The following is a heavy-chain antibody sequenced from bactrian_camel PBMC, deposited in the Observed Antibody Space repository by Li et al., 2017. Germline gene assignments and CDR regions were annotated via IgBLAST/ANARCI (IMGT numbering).Heavy chain of an antibody. CDR1: GSITSRNR. D-gene: IGHD2*01. V-gene: IGHV3S53*01. CDR2: MGSDGRT. Sequence: HVQLVESGGGSVEAGGSLRLSCAVSGSITSRNRMGWFRQFSQTRCEGVAAMGSDGRTSYADSVKGRFTISRDNAKNNLYLQMNNLKPDYTAMYHCAADGLSGSSYDEVPYFAYSGQGTQVTVS. CDR3: AADGLSGSSYDEVPYFAY. J-gene: IGHJ6*01.